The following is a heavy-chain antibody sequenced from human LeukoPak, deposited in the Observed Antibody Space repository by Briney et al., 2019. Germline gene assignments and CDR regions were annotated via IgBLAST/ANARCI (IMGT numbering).Heavy chain of an antibody. CDR2: IYSGGST. V-gene: IGHV3-53*01. CDR3: ARTTPDFWSQYFDY. D-gene: IGHD3-3*01. CDR1: GFTVSSNY. Sequence: GGSLRLSCAASGFTVSSNYMSWVRQAPGKGLERVSVIYSGGSTYYAVSVKGRFTISRDNSKNTLYLQMNSLRAEDTAVYYCARTTPDFWSQYFDYWGQGTLVTVSS. J-gene: IGHJ4*02.